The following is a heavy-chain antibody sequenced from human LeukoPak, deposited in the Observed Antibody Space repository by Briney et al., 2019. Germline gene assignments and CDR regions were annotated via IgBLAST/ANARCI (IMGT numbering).Heavy chain of an antibody. D-gene: IGHD3-10*01. V-gene: IGHV3-74*03. CDR1: GFTFRSYW. J-gene: IGHJ4*02. CDR2: VKSDGSST. CDR3: ARISTMVRHY. Sequence: GGSLRLSCAVSGFTFRSYWMHWVRQAPGKGLVWVSSVKSDGSSTTYADSVKGRFTISRDNAENTLYLQMNSLRVEDTAVYYCARISTMVRHYWGQGTLVTVSS.